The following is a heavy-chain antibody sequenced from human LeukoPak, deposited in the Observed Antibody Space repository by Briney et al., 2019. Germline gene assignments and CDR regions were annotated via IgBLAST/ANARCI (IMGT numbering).Heavy chain of an antibody. CDR3: ARVSGSYVWAGAFDY. V-gene: IGHV4-59*01. J-gene: IGHJ4*02. D-gene: IGHD1-26*01. CDR2: ISYSGNT. CDR1: GGSISSYY. Sequence: SETLSLTCTVSGGSISSYYWIWIRQPPGKGLEWIGYISYSGNTNYNPSLKSRVTMSVDTSKNQFSLKLSSVTAADTAVYYCARVSGSYVWAGAFDYWGQGTLVTVSS.